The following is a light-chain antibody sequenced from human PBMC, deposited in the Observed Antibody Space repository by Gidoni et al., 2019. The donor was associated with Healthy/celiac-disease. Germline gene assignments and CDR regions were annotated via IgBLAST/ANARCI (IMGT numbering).Light chain of an antibody. CDR3: YSAADNNLWV. CDR2: TDS. Sequence: SYELTQPSSVSVSPGQTARITCSGDVLAKKYARWFQQKPGQAPVLVKTDSERPSGIPERFSGSSSGTTVTLTISGAQVEDEADYYCYSAADNNLWVFGGGTKLTVL. V-gene: IGLV3-27*01. J-gene: IGLJ3*02. CDR1: VLAKKY.